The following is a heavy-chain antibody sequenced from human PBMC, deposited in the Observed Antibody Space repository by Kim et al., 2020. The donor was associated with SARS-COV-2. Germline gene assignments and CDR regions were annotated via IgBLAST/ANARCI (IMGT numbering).Heavy chain of an antibody. CDR1: GFTFTKAW. Sequence: GGSLRLSCAASGFTFTKAWMNWVRQAPGKGLEWVGRSRSKTDGGTADYAALVKGRFTISRDDAKNTLYLQMNSLQPEDTAVYYCATDTAARPSGEFFYAFWGQGTRVTVSS. V-gene: IGHV3-15*01. CDR2: SRSKTDGGTA. D-gene: IGHD3-10*01. CDR3: ATDTAARPSGEFFYAF. J-gene: IGHJ4*02.